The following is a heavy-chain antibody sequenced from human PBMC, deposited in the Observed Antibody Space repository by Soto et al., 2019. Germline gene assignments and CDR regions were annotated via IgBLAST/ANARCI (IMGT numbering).Heavy chain of an antibody. Sequence: VQLLESGGDLVQPGGSLRLSCAASGFTFSNYGMTWVRQAPGKGLEWVSSIRNTIDDTYYADSVEGRVNISRDNSKNNLYLKMNDLRAEDTAMYYCVKQFDDRPTTFWFDTWGQGTLVTVSS. D-gene: IGHD4-17*01. J-gene: IGHJ5*02. CDR3: VKQFDDRPTTFWFDT. V-gene: IGHV3-23*01. CDR2: IRNTIDDT. CDR1: GFTFSNYG.